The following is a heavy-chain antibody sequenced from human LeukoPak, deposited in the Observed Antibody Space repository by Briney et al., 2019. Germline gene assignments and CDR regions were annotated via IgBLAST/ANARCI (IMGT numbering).Heavy chain of an antibody. CDR3: ARVWFPGEY. CDR1: GYSISIGYY. D-gene: IGHD7-27*01. J-gene: IGHJ4*02. Sequence: EPLTLTCAVSGYSISIGYYLGWLRQPPGKGLEWIENIYHSGDTYYNSSLKIRLTISLYTSMNQSSLKLSAVPAADTFVHYGARVWFPGEYWGEGTLVSVSS. CDR2: IYHSGDT. V-gene: IGHV4-38-2*01.